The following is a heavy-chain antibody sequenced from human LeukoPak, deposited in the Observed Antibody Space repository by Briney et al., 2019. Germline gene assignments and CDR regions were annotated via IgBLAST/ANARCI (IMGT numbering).Heavy chain of an antibody. CDR2: ISAYNGNT. V-gene: IGHV1-18*01. CDR1: GYTFTSYG. Sequence: ASVKVSCKASGYTFTSYGISWVRQAPGQGLEWMGRISAYNGNTNYAQKLQGRVTITTDTSTSTAYMELRSLRSDDTAVYYCATQAGGSYYGNAFDIWGQGTMVTVSS. D-gene: IGHD1-26*01. CDR3: ATQAGGSYYGNAFDI. J-gene: IGHJ3*02.